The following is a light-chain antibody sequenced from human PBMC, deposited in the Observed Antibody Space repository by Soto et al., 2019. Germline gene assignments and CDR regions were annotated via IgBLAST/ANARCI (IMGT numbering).Light chain of an antibody. CDR3: QPRSNWPLT. CDR1: QSVSSY. J-gene: IGKJ4*01. Sequence: EIVLTQSPATLSLSPGERATLSCRASQSVSSYFAWYQQKPGQAPRLLIYDASNRATGIPDRFSGSGSGTDFTLTISSLEPEDFAVYYCQPRSNWPLTFGGGTRVEIK. V-gene: IGKV3-11*01. CDR2: DAS.